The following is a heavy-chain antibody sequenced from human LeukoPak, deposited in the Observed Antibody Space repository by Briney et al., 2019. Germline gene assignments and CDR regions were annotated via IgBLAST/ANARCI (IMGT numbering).Heavy chain of an antibody. CDR2: IYYSGST. D-gene: IGHD2-15*01. CDR1: GGSISSYY. Sequence: SETLSLTCTVSGGSISSYYWSWIRQPPGKGLEWIGYIYYSGSTNYNPSLKSRVTISVDTSKNQFSLKLSSVTAADTAVYYCARVKRDCSGGSCYSYDYWGQGTLVTVPS. V-gene: IGHV4-59*01. J-gene: IGHJ4*02. CDR3: ARVKRDCSGGSCYSYDY.